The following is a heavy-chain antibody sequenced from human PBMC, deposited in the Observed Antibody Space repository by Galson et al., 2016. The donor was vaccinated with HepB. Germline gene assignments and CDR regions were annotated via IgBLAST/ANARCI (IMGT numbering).Heavy chain of an antibody. J-gene: IGHJ1*01. CDR2: ISPYNGNT. V-gene: IGHV1-18*01. CDR3: ARGQNSWYFRISEYFHH. D-gene: IGHD6-13*01. Sequence: SVKVSCKASGYTFNTYAITWVRQAPGQGLEWVGWISPYNGNTNYAQKVQGRASLTTDTSTSTAYMELRSLRSDDTAVYYCARGQNSWYFRISEYFHHWGQGTRVTVSS. CDR1: GYTFNTYA.